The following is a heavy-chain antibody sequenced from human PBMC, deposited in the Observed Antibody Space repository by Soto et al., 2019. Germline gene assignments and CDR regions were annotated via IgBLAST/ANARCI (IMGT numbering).Heavy chain of an antibody. D-gene: IGHD4-17*01. J-gene: IGHJ4*02. CDR3: ARTLYGDNVHY. CDR2: MNPNSDNT. CDR1: GYTFTSYD. V-gene: IGHV1-8*01. Sequence: QVQLVQSGAEVKKPGASVKVSCKASGYTFTSYDINWVRQATGQGHEWKGWMNPNSDNTGYAQKYQGRVTMTRNTSTSTASTELSSLRSEDTAVYYCARTLYGDNVHYWGQGTLVTVSS.